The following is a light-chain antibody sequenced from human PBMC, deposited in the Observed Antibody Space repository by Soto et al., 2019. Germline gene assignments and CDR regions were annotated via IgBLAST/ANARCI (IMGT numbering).Light chain of an antibody. CDR2: AAS. Sequence: DIQMTQSPSSMSASVGDSVTLTCRASHDIGTFLNWYQQRPGEAPKLLIFAASNLKSGVPFRFSGSGSGTEFTLTISSLEPEDFGTYYCQQSYKMPSFGQGTRLVIK. J-gene: IGKJ5*01. V-gene: IGKV1-39*01. CDR1: HDIGTF. CDR3: QQSYKMPS.